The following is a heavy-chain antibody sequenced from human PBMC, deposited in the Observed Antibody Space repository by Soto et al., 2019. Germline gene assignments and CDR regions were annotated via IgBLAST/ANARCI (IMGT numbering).Heavy chain of an antibody. CDR2: ISAHNGNT. CDR3: ARGRYGDY. J-gene: IGHJ4*02. Sequence: QVHLVQSGAEVKKPGASVKFSCKGSGYTFTTYGITWVRQAPGQGRGWMGWISAHNGNTNYAQKLQGRVTVTRDTPTSTAYMELRSLRSDDTAVYYCARGRYGDYWGQGALVTVSS. CDR1: GYTFTTYG. D-gene: IGHD1-1*01. V-gene: IGHV1-18*01.